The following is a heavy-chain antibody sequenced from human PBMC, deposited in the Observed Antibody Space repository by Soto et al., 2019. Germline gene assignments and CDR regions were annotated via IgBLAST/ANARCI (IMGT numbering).Heavy chain of an antibody. Sequence: QVQLVESGGGVVQPGRSLRLSCAASGFTFSRYGMHWVRQAPGKGLEWVAVIWYDGSNKYYADSLKGRFTISRDNSKNTLYLQMNSLRAEDTAVYYCARGEGIAADRDYFDYWGQGTLVTVSS. V-gene: IGHV3-33*01. CDR3: ARGEGIAADRDYFDY. CDR2: IWYDGSNK. J-gene: IGHJ4*02. D-gene: IGHD6-25*01. CDR1: GFTFSRYG.